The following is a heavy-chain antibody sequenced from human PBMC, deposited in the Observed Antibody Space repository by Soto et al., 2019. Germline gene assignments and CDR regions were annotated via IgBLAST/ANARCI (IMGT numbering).Heavy chain of an antibody. D-gene: IGHD3-3*01. CDR3: ARAMTMTLARIFGMDV. V-gene: IGHV3-33*01. CDR2: IFYDGSND. J-gene: IGHJ6*02. CDR1: GFFFQSYA. Sequence: GGSLRLSCAGSGFFFQSYAMHWVRLAPGKGLEWVAYIFYDGSNDNYADSVKGRFTVSRDNSEGMMYLQMNNLRVEDTGVYFCARAMTMTLARIFGMDVWGLGTSVTVSS.